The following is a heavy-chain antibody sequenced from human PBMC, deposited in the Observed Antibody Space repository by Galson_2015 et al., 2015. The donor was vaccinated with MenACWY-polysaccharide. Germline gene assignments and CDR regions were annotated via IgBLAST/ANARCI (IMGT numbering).Heavy chain of an antibody. CDR1: GFTFSSYA. Sequence: SLRLSCAASGFTFSSYAIHWVRQAPGKGLEWVAVISYDGTNKYYADSVKGRFTISRDNSKNTVYLQMNSLRVEDTAVYYCARSYCSRTSCDGMDVWGQGTTVTVSS. J-gene: IGHJ6*02. CDR3: ARSYCSRTSCDGMDV. CDR2: ISYDGTNK. V-gene: IGHV3-30-3*01. D-gene: IGHD2-2*01.